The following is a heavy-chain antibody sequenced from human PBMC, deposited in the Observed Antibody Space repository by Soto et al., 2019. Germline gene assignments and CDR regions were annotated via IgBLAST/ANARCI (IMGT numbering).Heavy chain of an antibody. CDR2: NYYSGST. V-gene: IGHV4-59*08. D-gene: IGHD1-1*01. CDR1: GGSISSYY. CDR3: ARQGTDEYYYYYYYMDV. Sequence: LSLTCTVSGGSISSYYWSWIRQPPGKGLEWNGYNYYSGSTNYNPSLKSRVTISVDTSKNQFSLKLSSVTAADTAVYYCARQGTDEYYYYYYYMDVWGKGTTVTVSS. J-gene: IGHJ6*03.